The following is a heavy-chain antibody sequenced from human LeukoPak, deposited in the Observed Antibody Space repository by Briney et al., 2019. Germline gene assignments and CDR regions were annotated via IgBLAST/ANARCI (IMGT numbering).Heavy chain of an antibody. Sequence: GGSLRLSCTASGFTFGDYAMSWFRQAPGKGLEWVSGISWNSGSIGYADSVKGRFTISRDNAKNSLYLQMNSLRAEDMALYYCAKSKTVTTEFDHWGQGTLVTVSS. CDR1: GFTFGDYA. CDR3: AKSKTVTTEFDH. J-gene: IGHJ4*02. V-gene: IGHV3-9*03. CDR2: ISWNSGSI. D-gene: IGHD4-17*01.